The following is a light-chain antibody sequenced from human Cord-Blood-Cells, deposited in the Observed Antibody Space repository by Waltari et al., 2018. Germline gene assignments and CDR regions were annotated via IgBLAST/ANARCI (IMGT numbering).Light chain of an antibody. CDR3: SSYAGSNNLV. J-gene: IGLJ2*01. V-gene: IGLV2-8*01. Sequence: QYALTQPPSASGSPGQSVTISCTGTSSDVGGYNYDTWYQQHPGKAPTLMIYEVSKRPSGVPDRFSGSKSGNTASLTVSGLQAEDEADYYCSSYAGSNNLVFVGGTKLTFL. CDR1: SSDVGGYNY. CDR2: EVS.